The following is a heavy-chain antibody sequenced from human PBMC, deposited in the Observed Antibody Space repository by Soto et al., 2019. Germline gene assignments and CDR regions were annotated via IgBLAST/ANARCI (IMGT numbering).Heavy chain of an antibody. Sequence: QVQMQESGPGLVKPSETLSLTCTVSGGSISSSSHYWGWIRQPPGKGLEWIGSIYYTGRTYYNPSLQSRVTISVDTSKKQFSLKLNSVTAADTAVYYCARRWAVDGSDYYYYERDVWGQGTTVTVSS. CDR2: IYYTGRT. CDR1: GGSISSSSHY. V-gene: IGHV4-39*01. D-gene: IGHD2-2*01. J-gene: IGHJ6*02. CDR3: ARRWAVDGSDYYYYERDV.